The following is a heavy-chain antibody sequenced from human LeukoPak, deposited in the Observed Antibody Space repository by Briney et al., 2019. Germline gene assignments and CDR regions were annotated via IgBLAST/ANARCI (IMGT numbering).Heavy chain of an antibody. D-gene: IGHD2-15*01. CDR2: IKQDGSEK. J-gene: IGHJ5*02. Sequence: PGGSLRLSCAASGFTFSSYWMSWVRQAPGKGLEWVANIKQDGSEKYYVDSVNGRFTISRDNAKNSLYLQMNSLRAEDTAVYYCARDRRRQLLLARVNNCFDPWGQGTLVTVSS. CDR3: ARDRRRQLLLARVNNCFDP. CDR1: GFTFSSYW. V-gene: IGHV3-7*01.